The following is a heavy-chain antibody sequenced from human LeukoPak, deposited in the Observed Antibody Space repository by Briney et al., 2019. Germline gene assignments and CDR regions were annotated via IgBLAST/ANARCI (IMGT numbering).Heavy chain of an antibody. D-gene: IGHD4-17*01. J-gene: IGHJ4*02. CDR3: AKNARETVATVLDY. CDR2: ISYDGSNK. V-gene: IGHV3-30*18. Sequence: PGGSLRLSCAASGFTFSSYGMHWVRQAPGKGLEWVAVISYDGSNKYYADSVKGRFTISRDNSKNTLYLQMNSLRAEDTAVYYCAKNARETVATVLDYWGQGTLVTVSS. CDR1: GFTFSSYG.